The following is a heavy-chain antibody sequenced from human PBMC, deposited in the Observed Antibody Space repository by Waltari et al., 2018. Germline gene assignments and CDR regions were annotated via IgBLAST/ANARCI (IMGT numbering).Heavy chain of an antibody. CDR2: INHSGST. V-gene: IGHV4-34*01. D-gene: IGHD2-8*01. CDR3: ARRYCTNGVSGRGFYFDY. J-gene: IGHJ4*02. Sequence: QVQLQQWGAGLLKPSATLSLTCAVYGGSFSGYYWSWIRQPPGKGLEWIGEINHSGSTNYNPSLKSRVTISVDTSKNQFSLKLSSVTAADTAVYYCARRYCTNGVSGRGFYFDYWGQGTLVTVSS. CDR1: GGSFSGYY.